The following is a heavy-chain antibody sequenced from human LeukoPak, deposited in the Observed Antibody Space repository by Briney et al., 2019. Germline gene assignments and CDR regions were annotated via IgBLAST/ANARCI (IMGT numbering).Heavy chain of an antibody. Sequence: GGSLRLSCAASGFTFNTYWMAWVRQAPGRGLEWLTNVHPDGSQKYYVDSVKGRFTISRDNAKDSLYLQMNSLRAEDTAVYYCARDEGVTTFDPWGQGTLVTVSS. D-gene: IGHD3-22*01. CDR2: VHPDGSQK. CDR3: ARDEGVTTFDP. J-gene: IGHJ5*02. V-gene: IGHV3-7*01. CDR1: GFTFNTYW.